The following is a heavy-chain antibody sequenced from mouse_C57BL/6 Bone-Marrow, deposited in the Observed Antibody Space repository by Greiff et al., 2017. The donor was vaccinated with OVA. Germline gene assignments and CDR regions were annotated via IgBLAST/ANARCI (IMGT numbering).Heavy chain of an antibody. D-gene: IGHD1-1*01. CDR3: ARAGSSPFGY. J-gene: IGHJ2*01. CDR1: GYSITSGYY. V-gene: IGHV3-6*01. CDR2: ISYDGSN. Sequence: EVKLQESGPGLVKPSQSLSLTCSVTGYSITSGYYWNWLRQFPGNKLEWMGYISYDGSNNYNPSLKNRISITRDTSKNQFFLKLNSVTTEDTATYYCARAGSSPFGYWGQGTTLTVSS.